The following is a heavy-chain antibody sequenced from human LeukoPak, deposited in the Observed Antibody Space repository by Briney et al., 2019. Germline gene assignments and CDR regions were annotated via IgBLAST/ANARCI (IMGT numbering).Heavy chain of an antibody. Sequence: PGGSLRLSCAASGFTFSSYEMNWVRQAPGKGLEWVSAISGSGGSTYYADSVKGRFTISRDNPKNTLYLQMNSLRAEDTAVYYCAKDLWTPGAFDIWGQGTMVTVSS. J-gene: IGHJ3*02. D-gene: IGHD3/OR15-3a*01. V-gene: IGHV3-23*01. CDR1: GFTFSSYE. CDR2: ISGSGGST. CDR3: AKDLWTPGAFDI.